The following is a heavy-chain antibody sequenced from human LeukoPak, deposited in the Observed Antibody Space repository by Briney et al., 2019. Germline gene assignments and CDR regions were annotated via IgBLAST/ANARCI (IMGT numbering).Heavy chain of an antibody. CDR3: ARGTDARKVGY. Sequence: SETLSLTCTVSCDSISSGGYYWNSVRQSPGKGLEWIGCIHHSGSLHYTPSLKSRVTISVDRSNNQFSLKLTSVTAGDTAVYYCARGTDARKVGYWGQGTLVNVSS. CDR2: IHHSGSL. J-gene: IGHJ4*02. V-gene: IGHV4-30-2*06. D-gene: IGHD1-14*01. CDR1: CDSISSGGYY.